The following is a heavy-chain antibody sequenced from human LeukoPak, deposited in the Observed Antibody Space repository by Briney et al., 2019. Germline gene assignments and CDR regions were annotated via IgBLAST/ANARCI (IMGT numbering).Heavy chain of an antibody. Sequence: PGGSLRLSCAASGFSIRTYYMSWVRQVPGKGLEWVSVIYSGGTIRYADSVKGRFTFSRDNFKDTLNLQMNSLRAGDTAVYYCVRAVHHNFYSDSSGYYGDAFDVWGQGTVVTVSS. V-gene: IGHV3-53*01. D-gene: IGHD3-22*01. J-gene: IGHJ3*01. CDR3: VRAVHHNFYSDSSGYYGDAFDV. CDR1: GFSIRTYY. CDR2: IYSGGTI.